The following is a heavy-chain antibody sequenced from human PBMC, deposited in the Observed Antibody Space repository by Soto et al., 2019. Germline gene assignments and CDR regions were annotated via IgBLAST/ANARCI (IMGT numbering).Heavy chain of an antibody. CDR2: INSGGTNR. J-gene: IGHJ4*02. CDR1: GFTFSDYY. Sequence: GGSVSLSCASSGFTFSDYYMSWFRPAPGKGLEWVSYINSGGTNRYYADSVKGRFTISRDNAKNSLYLQMNSLRDDDTAVYYCARDRDAYCSKGVCSGPYFDYWGRGTLVTVSS. CDR3: ARDRDAYCSKGVCSGPYFDY. D-gene: IGHD2-8*01. V-gene: IGHV3-11*04.